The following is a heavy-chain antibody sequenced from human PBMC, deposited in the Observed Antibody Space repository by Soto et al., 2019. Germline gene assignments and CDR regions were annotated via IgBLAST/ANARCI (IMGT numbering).Heavy chain of an antibody. CDR1: GGSISSSNYY. Sequence: SETLSLTCTVSGGSISSSNYYWGWIRQPPGKELEWIGSIYYSGSTYYNPSLKSRVTISVDTSKNQFSLKLSSVTAADTAVFYCARRGYRSSHFDFWGQRTLVTVYS. J-gene: IGHJ4*02. V-gene: IGHV4-39*01. D-gene: IGHD6-6*01. CDR2: IYYSGST. CDR3: ARRGYRSSHFDF.